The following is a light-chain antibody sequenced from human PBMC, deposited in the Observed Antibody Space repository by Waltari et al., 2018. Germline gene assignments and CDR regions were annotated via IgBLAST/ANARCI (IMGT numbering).Light chain of an antibody. V-gene: IGKV3-11*01. CDR1: QSVSSY. J-gene: IGKJ1*01. Sequence: EIVLTQSPATLSLSPGDRATLSCRSRQSVSSYLAWYQQKVGEDPRLLIYDASNRATGIPARFSGRGSGTDFTFTIGSLEPGDFAVYYCLQRSSWPWTFGQGTKVEIK. CDR2: DAS. CDR3: LQRSSWPWT.